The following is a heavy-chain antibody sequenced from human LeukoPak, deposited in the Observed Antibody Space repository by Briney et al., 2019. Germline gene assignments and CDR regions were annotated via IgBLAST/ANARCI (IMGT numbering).Heavy chain of an antibody. CDR1: GYSFTSNA. J-gene: IGHJ3*02. D-gene: IGHD6-19*01. CDR3: ARFGLGKHIEVAGIPFDI. CDR2: ISAYNGNT. Sequence: ASVKVSCKASGYSFTSNAISWVRQAPGQGLEWMGWISAYNGNTNYAQKLQGRVTMTTDTSTSTAYMELRSLRSDDTAVYYCARFGLGKHIEVAGIPFDIWGQGTMVTVSS. V-gene: IGHV1-18*01.